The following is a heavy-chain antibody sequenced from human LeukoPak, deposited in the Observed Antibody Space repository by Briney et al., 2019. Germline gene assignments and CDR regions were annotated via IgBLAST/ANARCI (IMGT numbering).Heavy chain of an antibody. CDR3: ARARGYSYGYSDY. V-gene: IGHV3-48*01. CDR1: GFTFSSYS. J-gene: IGHJ4*02. CDR2: ISSSSNII. Sequence: GGSLRLSCAASGFTFSSYSMNWVRQAPGRGLEWVAYISSSSNIIDSADSVKGRITISRDNAKNSLYLQVNSLRAEDTAVYYCARARGYSYGYSDYWGQGTLVTVSS. D-gene: IGHD5-18*01.